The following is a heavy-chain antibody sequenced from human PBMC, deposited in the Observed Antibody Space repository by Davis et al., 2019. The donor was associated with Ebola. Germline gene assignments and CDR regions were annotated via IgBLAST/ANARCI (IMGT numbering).Heavy chain of an antibody. Sequence: GGSLRLSCTDSVITSSSYAMTWVRQVPGKGLEWVSAFRGSGGSTYYADSVKGRFTISRDNSKKTLYLQMNSLRAEDTAVYYCAKSGLSFGVVKYHYGMDVWGKGTTVTVSS. CDR1: VITSSSYA. V-gene: IGHV3-23*01. CDR3: AKSGLSFGVVKYHYGMDV. D-gene: IGHD3-3*01. CDR2: FRGSGGST. J-gene: IGHJ6*04.